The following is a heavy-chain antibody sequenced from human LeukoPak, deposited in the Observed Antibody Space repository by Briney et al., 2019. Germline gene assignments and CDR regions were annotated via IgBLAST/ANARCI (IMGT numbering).Heavy chain of an antibody. D-gene: IGHD2-2*01. Sequence: GGSLRLSCAASGFTFSSYAMSWVRQAPGKGLEWVSAISGSGGSTYYTDSVKGRFTISRDNSKNTLYLQMNSLRAEDTAVYYCAKALTKATDYMDVWGKGTTVTVSS. CDR1: GFTFSSYA. V-gene: IGHV3-23*01. CDR2: ISGSGGST. J-gene: IGHJ6*03. CDR3: AKALTKATDYMDV.